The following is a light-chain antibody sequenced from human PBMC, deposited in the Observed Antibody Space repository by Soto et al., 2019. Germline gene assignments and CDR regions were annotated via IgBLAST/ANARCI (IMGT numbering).Light chain of an antibody. V-gene: IGLV1-40*01. CDR2: GNS. J-gene: IGLJ3*02. Sequence: QSVLTQPPSVSGAPGQRVTISCTGSSSNIGAGFDVHWYHQIAGTAPKLLIYGNSTRPSAVPDRFSCSKSRTSSSLAINLLQAQAEALYYSQSYDNILSDSCVFXGGTKVTVL. CDR1: SSNIGAGFD. CDR3: QSYDNILSDSCV.